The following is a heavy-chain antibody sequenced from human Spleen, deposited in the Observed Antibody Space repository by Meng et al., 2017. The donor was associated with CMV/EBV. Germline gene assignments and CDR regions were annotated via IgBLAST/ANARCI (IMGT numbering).Heavy chain of an antibody. D-gene: IGHD2-15*01. CDR2: KRRGGKKK. V-gene: IGHV3-11*04. CDR3: ARNGGLAGRLLYY. Sequence: SEKKKRRKRKAKGKGMERVSKKRRGGKKKKKEEKVKGRKTIKREKDKNSVYMKMNRLRAEETAVYYCARNGGLAGRLLYYWGRGTLVTVSS. CDR1: SEKK. J-gene: IGHJ4*02.